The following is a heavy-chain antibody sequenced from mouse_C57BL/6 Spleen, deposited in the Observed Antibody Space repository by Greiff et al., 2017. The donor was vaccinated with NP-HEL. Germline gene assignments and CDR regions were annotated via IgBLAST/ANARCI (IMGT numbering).Heavy chain of an antibody. J-gene: IGHJ2*01. CDR1: GFNIKDDY. Sequence: VQLQQSGAELVRPGASVKLSCTASGFNIKDDYMHWVKQRPEQGLEWIGWIDPENGDTEYASKFQGKATITADTSSNTAYLQLSSLTSEDTAVYYCTTRGTGFFDYWGQGTTLTGSS. D-gene: IGHD2-14*01. CDR3: TTRGTGFFDY. CDR2: IDPENGDT. V-gene: IGHV14-4*01.